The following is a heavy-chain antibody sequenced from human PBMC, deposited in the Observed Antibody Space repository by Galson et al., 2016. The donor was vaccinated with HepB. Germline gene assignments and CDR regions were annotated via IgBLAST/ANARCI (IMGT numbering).Heavy chain of an antibody. CDR2: INTNNGNT. CDR3: AREGMLFYMDV. CDR1: GYTFTSYS. V-gene: IGHV1-18*04. Sequence: SVKVSCKASGYTFTSYSINWVRQAPGQGLEWMGWINTNNGNTNYAQKVQGRVTTTTDTPTSTVYMELRSLRSDDTAVYYCAREGMLFYMDVWGQGTTVIVSS. J-gene: IGHJ6*02. D-gene: IGHD2-8*01.